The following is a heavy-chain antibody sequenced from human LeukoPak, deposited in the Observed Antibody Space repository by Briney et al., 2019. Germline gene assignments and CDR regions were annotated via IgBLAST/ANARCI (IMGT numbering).Heavy chain of an antibody. J-gene: IGHJ5*02. D-gene: IGHD3-10*01. CDR3: ARDGQGLLWFGEFDNWFDP. CDR1: GYTFTSYG. Sequence: ASVKVSCKASGYTFTSYGISWVRQAPGQGLEWIGWISAYNGNTNYAQKLQGRVTMTTDTSTSTAYMELRSLRSDDAAVYYCARDGQGLLWFGEFDNWFDPWGQGTLVTVSS. V-gene: IGHV1-18*01. CDR2: ISAYNGNT.